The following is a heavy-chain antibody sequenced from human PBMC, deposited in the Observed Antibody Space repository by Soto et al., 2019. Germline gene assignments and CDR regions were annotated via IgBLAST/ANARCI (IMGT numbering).Heavy chain of an antibody. CDR3: ARGRTNYDILTGYFLDY. CDR1: GGSISSYY. D-gene: IGHD3-9*01. CDR2: IYYSGST. Sequence: SETLSLTCTVSGGSISSYYWSWIRQPPGKGLEWIGYIYYSGSTNYNPSLKSRVTISVDTSKNQFSLKLSSVTAADTAVYYCARGRTNYDILTGYFLDYWGQGTLVTVSS. J-gene: IGHJ4*02. V-gene: IGHV4-59*01.